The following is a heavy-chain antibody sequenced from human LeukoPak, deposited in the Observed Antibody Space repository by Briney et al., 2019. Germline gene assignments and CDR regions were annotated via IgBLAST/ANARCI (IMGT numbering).Heavy chain of an antibody. CDR2: ISSSSSYI. V-gene: IGHV3-21*01. J-gene: IGHJ4*02. CDR3: ASSSDLFSEEVH. Sequence: GGSLRLSCAASVFTFSSYSMNWVRQAPGKGLEWVSSISSSSSYIYYADSVKGRFTISRDNAKNSLYLQMNSLRSEDTAVYYCASSSDLFSEEVHWCQGTLVTVSS. CDR1: VFTFSSYS. D-gene: IGHD5-12*01.